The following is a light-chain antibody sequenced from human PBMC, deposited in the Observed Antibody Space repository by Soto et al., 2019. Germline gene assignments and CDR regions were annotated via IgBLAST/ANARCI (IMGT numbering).Light chain of an antibody. CDR2: DVN. CDR3: TSYTSSNSLYV. CDR1: SSDVGGYNY. Sequence: QSALTQPASVSGSPGQSITISCTGTSSDVGGYNYVSWYQQLPGKAPKLIIYDVNNRPSGVSNRFSASKSANAASLTISGLQAEDEADYYCTSYTSSNSLYVLGTGTKLTVL. J-gene: IGLJ1*01. V-gene: IGLV2-14*03.